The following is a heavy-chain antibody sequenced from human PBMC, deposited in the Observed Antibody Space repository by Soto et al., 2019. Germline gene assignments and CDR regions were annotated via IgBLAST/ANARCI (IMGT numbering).Heavy chain of an antibody. D-gene: IGHD2-15*01. Sequence: QVQLVQSGAEVKKPGSSVKVSCKASGGTFSSYAISWVRRAPGQGLEWMGGIIPIYGTANYAQKFQDRVTITADESTSTASMELSSLTSDDTAVYYCARDLGGCSAGSCRHNSFDPWGQGTLVTVSS. J-gene: IGHJ5*02. V-gene: IGHV1-69*01. CDR1: GGTFSSYA. CDR3: ARDLGGCSAGSCRHNSFDP. CDR2: IIPIYGTA.